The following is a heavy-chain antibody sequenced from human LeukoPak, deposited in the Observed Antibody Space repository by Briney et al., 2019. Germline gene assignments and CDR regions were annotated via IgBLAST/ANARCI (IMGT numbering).Heavy chain of an antibody. CDR1: GFAFSSYW. D-gene: IGHD2-21*02. CDR2: IKQDGSEK. CDR3: ASTKAYCGGDCYSGAFDI. Sequence: PGGSLRLSCAASGFAFSSYWMSWVRQAPGKGLEWVANIKQDGSEKYYVDSVKGRFTISRDNAKNSLYLQMNSLRAEDTAVYYCASTKAYCGGDCYSGAFDIWGQGTMVTVSS. J-gene: IGHJ3*02. V-gene: IGHV3-7*03.